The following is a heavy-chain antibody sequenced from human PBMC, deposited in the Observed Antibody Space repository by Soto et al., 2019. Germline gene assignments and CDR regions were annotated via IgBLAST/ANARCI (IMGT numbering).Heavy chain of an antibody. V-gene: IGHV4-31*03. Sequence: ANLQESGPGLVKPSETLSLTCTVSGDSIRDGGYYWAWIRQRPGKGLEWMGYIYFTGKTNYNPSLENRLTMSVDMSRRQLYLRLTSVTAADTAVYFCAKDPSPPPIPAVTPGWFDPWGQGISVTVSS. CDR2: IYFTGKT. J-gene: IGHJ5*02. CDR3: AKDPSPPPIPAVTPGWFDP. CDR1: GDSIRDGGYY. D-gene: IGHD4-4*01.